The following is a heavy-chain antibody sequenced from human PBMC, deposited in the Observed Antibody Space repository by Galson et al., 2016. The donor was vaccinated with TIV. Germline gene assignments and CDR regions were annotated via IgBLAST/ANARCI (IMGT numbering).Heavy chain of an antibody. CDR3: ARGSRYHIQNNWFDP. CDR1: GGTFRSYA. Sequence: SVKVSCKASGGTFRSYAINWVRQAPGQGLEWMGGISAIFGTANYAPKFQGRVTITADESTNTAYMELSSLRSEDTAIYYCARGSRYHIQNNWFDPLGQGTLVTVSS. D-gene: IGHD1-14*01. V-gene: IGHV1-69*13. CDR2: ISAIFGTA. J-gene: IGHJ5*02.